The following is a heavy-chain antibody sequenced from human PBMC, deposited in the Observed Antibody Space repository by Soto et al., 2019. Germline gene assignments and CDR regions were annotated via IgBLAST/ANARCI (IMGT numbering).Heavy chain of an antibody. CDR2: IFHNGAT. D-gene: IGHD5-12*01. V-gene: IGHV4-59*08. J-gene: IGHJ4*01. CDR3: ARLPATAYYFDY. CDR1: GDSIRTYY. Sequence: SETLSLTCTVSGDSIRTYYWSWIRQPPGKGLEWIGYIFHNGATNYNPSLKSRVSISIDTSKNQFSLKLSSVTAADTAMYYCARLPATAYYFDYWDHGTLVTVSS.